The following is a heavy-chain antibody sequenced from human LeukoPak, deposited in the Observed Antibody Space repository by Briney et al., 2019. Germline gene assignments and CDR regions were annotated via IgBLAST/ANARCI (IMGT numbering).Heavy chain of an antibody. CDR3: ARLQTTVTTGGYYYGMDV. V-gene: IGHV1-18*01. J-gene: IGHJ6*02. Sequence: ASVTVSCTASGYTFTSYGISWVRQAPGQGLEWMGWISAYNGNTNYAQKLQGRVTMTTDTSTSTAYMELRSLRSDDTAVYYCARLQTTVTTGGYYYGMDVWGQGTTVTVSS. CDR2: ISAYNGNT. D-gene: IGHD4-11*01. CDR1: GYTFTSYG.